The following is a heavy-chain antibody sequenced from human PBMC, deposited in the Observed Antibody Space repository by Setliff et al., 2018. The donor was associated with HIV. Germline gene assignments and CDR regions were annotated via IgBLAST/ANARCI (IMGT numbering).Heavy chain of an antibody. D-gene: IGHD3-10*01. V-gene: IGHV4-34*01. Sequence: SETLSLTCVVYRGSFSDYYWTWIRQPPGKGLEWIGEISPSGSTNYNPSLKSRVTISVDTSENQFSLKLASVTAADTAVYYCARATSPRPMVRGGYFDPWGQGTLVTVSS. CDR3: ARATSPRPMVRGGYFDP. J-gene: IGHJ5*02. CDR1: RGSFSDYY. CDR2: ISPSGST.